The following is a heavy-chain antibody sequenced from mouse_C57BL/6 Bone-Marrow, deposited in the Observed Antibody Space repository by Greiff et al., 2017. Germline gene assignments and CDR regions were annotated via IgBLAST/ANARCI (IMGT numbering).Heavy chain of an antibody. J-gene: IGHJ4*01. Sequence: VQLQQSGPELVKPGASVKISCKASGYAFSSSWMNWVKQRPGKGLEWIGRVYPGDGDTNYNGQFKGKATLPTDTSSSTAYMQHSSLTSEDSAVYYGARPDKMDYWGQGTSVTVSS. CDR3: ARPDKMDY. V-gene: IGHV1-82*01. CDR1: GYAFSSSW. D-gene: IGHD3-3*01. CDR2: VYPGDGDT.